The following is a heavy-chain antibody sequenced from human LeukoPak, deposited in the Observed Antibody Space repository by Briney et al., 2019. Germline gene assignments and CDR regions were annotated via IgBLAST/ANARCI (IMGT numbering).Heavy chain of an antibody. D-gene: IGHD6-13*01. CDR2: ISYDGSNK. J-gene: IGHJ6*02. Sequence: GRSLRLSCAASGFTFSSYAMHWVRQAPGKGLEWVAVISYDGSNKYYADSVKGRFTISRDNSKNTLYLQMNSLRAEDTAVYYCARFEQQLVPNGFEGRMDVWGQGTTVTVSS. V-gene: IGHV3-30-3*01. CDR1: GFTFSSYA. CDR3: ARFEQQLVPNGFEGRMDV.